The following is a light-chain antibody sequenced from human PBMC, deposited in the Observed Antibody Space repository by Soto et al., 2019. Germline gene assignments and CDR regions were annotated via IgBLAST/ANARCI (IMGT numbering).Light chain of an antibody. CDR2: DAT. Sequence: DIQMTQSPTSLSASVGDRVTITCQASQDIGTFLNWYQQKPGKAPKLLIFDATTLETGVPPRFSGSGFGTVFSLTISSLQAEDLATYYCQRFRDLPLTFGGGTKLEI. J-gene: IGKJ4*01. CDR3: QRFRDLPLT. CDR1: QDIGTF. V-gene: IGKV1-33*01.